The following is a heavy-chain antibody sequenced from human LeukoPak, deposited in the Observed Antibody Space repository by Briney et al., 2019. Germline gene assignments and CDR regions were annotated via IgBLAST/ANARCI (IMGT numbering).Heavy chain of an antibody. CDR1: GFTLSRYS. V-gene: IGHV3-21*01. Sequence: GGSLRLSCAASGFTLSRYSMNWVRQAPGKGLEWVSSISTSSSYIYYADSVKGRFTISRDNAKNSLYLQMNSLRAEDTAVYYCTRDEDFYSSSSDYWGQGTLVTVSS. CDR2: ISTSSSYI. D-gene: IGHD6-6*01. J-gene: IGHJ4*02. CDR3: TRDEDFYSSSSDY.